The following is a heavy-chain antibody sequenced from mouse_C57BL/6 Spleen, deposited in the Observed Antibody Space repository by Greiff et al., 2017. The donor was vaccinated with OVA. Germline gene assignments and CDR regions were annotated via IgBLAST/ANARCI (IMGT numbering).Heavy chain of an antibody. CDR2: IYPGDGDT. Sequence: QVQLQQSGPELVKPGASVKISCKASGYAFSSSWMNWVKQRPGKGLEWIGRIYPGDGDTNYNGKFKGKATLTADKSSSTAYMQLSSLTSEDSAVYFCANQLGYAMDYWGQGTSVTVSS. CDR3: ANQLGYAMDY. CDR1: GYAFSSSW. J-gene: IGHJ4*01. V-gene: IGHV1-82*01. D-gene: IGHD4-1*02.